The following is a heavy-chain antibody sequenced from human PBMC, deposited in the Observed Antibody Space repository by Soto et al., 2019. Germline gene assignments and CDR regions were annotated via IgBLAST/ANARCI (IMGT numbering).Heavy chain of an antibody. J-gene: IGHJ3*02. CDR3: ARDTRHREGYDAFDI. V-gene: IGHV4-31*03. CDR1: GGSISSGGYY. CDR2: IYYSGST. D-gene: IGHD6-13*01. Sequence: PSETLSLTCTVSGGSISSGGYYWSWIRQHPGKGLEWIGYIYYSGSTYYNPSLKSRVTISVDTSKNQFSLKLSSVTAADTAVYYCARDTRHREGYDAFDIWGQGTRVTVSS.